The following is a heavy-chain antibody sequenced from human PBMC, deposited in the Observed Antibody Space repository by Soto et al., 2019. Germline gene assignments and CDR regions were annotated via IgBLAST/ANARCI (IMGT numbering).Heavy chain of an antibody. V-gene: IGHV3-74*01. Sequence: EVQLVESGGGLVQPGESLRLSCAASGFTFSNYWMHWVRQAPGKGLVWVSRIDSDGSRITYADFVKGRFTISRDNAKNTVYLNMNSLTAEDTAVYYCVRTSLVVAVATREDFWGQGTLVTVSS. J-gene: IGHJ4*02. CDR2: IDSDGSRI. CDR3: VRTSLVVAVATREDF. D-gene: IGHD2-15*01. CDR1: GFTFSNYW.